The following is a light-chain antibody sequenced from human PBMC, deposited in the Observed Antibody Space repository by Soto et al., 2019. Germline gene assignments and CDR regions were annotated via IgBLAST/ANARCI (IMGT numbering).Light chain of an antibody. CDR2: AAS. CDR3: QQYFNWPLTWT. V-gene: IGKV3-20*01. CDR1: RSFASSY. Sequence: EVVLTQSPGTLSLSPGERATLSCRASRSFASSYLGWYQQKPGQAPRLLIYAASSRATGIPDRFSGSGSGTDFTLTISRLEPEDSAVYYCQQYFNWPLTWTFGPGTKVQIK. J-gene: IGKJ1*01.